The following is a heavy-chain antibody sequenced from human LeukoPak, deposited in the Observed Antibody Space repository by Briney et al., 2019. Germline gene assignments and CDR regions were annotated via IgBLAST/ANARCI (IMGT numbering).Heavy chain of an antibody. J-gene: IGHJ5*02. Sequence: ASVKVSCKASGYTFTSYDINWVRQATGQGLEWMGWMNPNSGNTGYAQKFQGRVTITRNTSISTAYMELSSLRSEDTAVYYCARARYDILTGYYRGWFDPWGQGTLVTVSS. CDR2: MNPNSGNT. CDR3: ARARYDILTGYYRGWFDP. D-gene: IGHD3-9*01. CDR1: GYTFTSYD. V-gene: IGHV1-8*03.